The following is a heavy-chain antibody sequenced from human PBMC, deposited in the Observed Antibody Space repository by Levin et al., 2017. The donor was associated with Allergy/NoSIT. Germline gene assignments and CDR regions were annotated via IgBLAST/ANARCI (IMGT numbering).Heavy chain of an antibody. J-gene: IGHJ6*03. V-gene: IGHV3-48*01. CDR3: ARANFIVLPSGPAAMLSTPHFYHYMDV. Sequence: GGSLRLSCAASGFTLSTHSINWVRQAPGKGLEWVSFISGTSSNTHHADSVKGRFTLSRDNARNSLYLQMNSLRVEDTAVYYCARANFIVLPSGPAAMLSTPHFYHYMDVWGKGTTVTVSS. CDR1: GFTLSTHS. CDR2: ISGTSSNT. D-gene: IGHD2-2*01.